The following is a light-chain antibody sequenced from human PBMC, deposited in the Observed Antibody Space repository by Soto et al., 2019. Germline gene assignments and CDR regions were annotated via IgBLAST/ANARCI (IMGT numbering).Light chain of an antibody. CDR1: SSDVGGYNY. CDR3: CSYAGTYTLYV. V-gene: IGLV2-11*01. CDR2: DVS. J-gene: IGLJ1*01. Sequence: QSALTQPRSVSGPPGQSVTISCTGTSSDVGGYNYVSWYQQHPGKVPKLMIYDVSKRPSGVPDRFSGSKSGNTASLTISGLQAEDEADYYCCSYAGTYTLYVFGTGTKVTVL.